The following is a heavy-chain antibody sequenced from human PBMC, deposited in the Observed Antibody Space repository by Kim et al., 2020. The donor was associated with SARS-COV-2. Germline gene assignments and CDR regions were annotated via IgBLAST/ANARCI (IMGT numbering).Heavy chain of an antibody. J-gene: IGHJ6*02. CDR3: VRGDHLSSYYGMGV. D-gene: IGHD4-17*01. Sequence: GGSLRLSCAASGFSFSSYAMSWVRQAPGKGLEWVSAISVGGGRTYYAGSVKGRFTISRDGSKNTLSLQMNSLRGEDTAVYYCVRGDHLSSYYGMGVWGQG. CDR2: ISVGGGRT. CDR1: GFSFSSYA. V-gene: IGHV3-23*01.